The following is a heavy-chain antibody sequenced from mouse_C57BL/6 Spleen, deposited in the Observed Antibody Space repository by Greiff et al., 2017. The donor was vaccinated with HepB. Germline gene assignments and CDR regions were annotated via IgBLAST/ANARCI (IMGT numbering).Heavy chain of an antibody. CDR1: GYTFTSYW. Sequence: QVQLKQPGAELVKPGASVKLSCKASGYTFTSYWMHWVKQRPGQGLEWIGMIHPNSGSTNYNEKFKSKATLTVDKSSSTAYMQLSSLTSEDSAVYYCARERGYAMDYWGQGTSVTVSS. CDR3: ARERGYAMDY. CDR2: IHPNSGST. V-gene: IGHV1-64*01. J-gene: IGHJ4*01.